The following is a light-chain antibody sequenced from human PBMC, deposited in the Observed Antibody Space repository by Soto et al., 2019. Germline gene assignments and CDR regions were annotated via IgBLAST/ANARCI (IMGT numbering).Light chain of an antibody. CDR2: NAS. CDR3: HQYNTWPPHFT. CDR1: QSVSTK. J-gene: IGKJ3*01. V-gene: IGKV3-15*01. Sequence: EIVMTQSPGILSLSPGETATLSRRASQSVSTKLAWYQQRPGQTPRLLIYNASTRATGVPARFSGGGSVTEFSLTISSLQSDDLAVYYCHQYNTWPPHFTFGPGTKVDIK.